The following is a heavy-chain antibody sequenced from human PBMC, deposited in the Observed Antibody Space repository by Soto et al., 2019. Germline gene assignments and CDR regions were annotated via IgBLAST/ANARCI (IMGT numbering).Heavy chain of an antibody. CDR3: ALGYSSSWYSYYGMDV. V-gene: IGHV6-1*01. Sequence: SQTLSLTCAISGDSVSSNSAAWNWIRQSPSRGLEWLGRTYYRSKWYNDYAVSVKSRITINPDTSKNQFSLQLNSVTPEDTAVEYCALGYSSSWYSYYGMDVWGQGTTVTVSS. CDR2: TYYRSKWYN. CDR1: GDSVSSNSAA. D-gene: IGHD6-13*01. J-gene: IGHJ6*02.